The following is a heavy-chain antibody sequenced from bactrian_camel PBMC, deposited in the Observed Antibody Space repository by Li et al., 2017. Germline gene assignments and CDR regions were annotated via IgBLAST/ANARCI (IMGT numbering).Heavy chain of an antibody. D-gene: IGHD7*01. V-gene: IGHV3S55*01. J-gene: IGHJ4*01. CDR3: AKGRPRLGLVAADLD. CDR2: IGSDGVP. Sequence: HVQLVESGGGSVQALGSLRLSCAASGDTISSDCLGWYRQPPGKPPGKERESVASIGSDGVPAYADSVKGRFTISRDNAKNTLYLQLDSLSTEDTATYYCAKGRPRLGLVAADLDRGQGTQVTVS. CDR1: GDTISSDC.